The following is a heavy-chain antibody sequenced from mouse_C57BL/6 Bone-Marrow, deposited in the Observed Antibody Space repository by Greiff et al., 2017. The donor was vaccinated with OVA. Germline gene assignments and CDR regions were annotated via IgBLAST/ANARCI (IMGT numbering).Heavy chain of an antibody. J-gene: IGHJ4*01. CDR3: ARWGVNYDSSRRHDYAMDY. D-gene: IGHD1-1*01. V-gene: IGHV1-85*01. CDR1: GYTFTSYD. CDR2: IYPRDGST. Sequence: QVQLQQSGPELVKPGASVKLSCKASGYTFTSYDINWVKQRPGQGLEWIGWIYPRDGSTKYNEKFKGKATLTVDTSSSTAHMELHSLTSEDSAVYFCARWGVNYDSSRRHDYAMDYWGQGTSVTVSS.